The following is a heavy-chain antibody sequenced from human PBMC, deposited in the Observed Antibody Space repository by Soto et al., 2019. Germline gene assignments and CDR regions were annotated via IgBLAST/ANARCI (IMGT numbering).Heavy chain of an antibody. V-gene: IGHV4-34*01. CDR1: GGSFSGYY. J-gene: IGHJ6*02. CDR3: ARLQLWLLAYYYYGMDV. CDR2: INHSGST. D-gene: IGHD5-18*01. Sequence: QVQLQQWGAGLLKPSETLSLTCAVYGGSFSGYYWSWIRQPPGKGLEWIGEINHSGSTNYNPSLKSRVTISVDTSKNQFSLKLSSVTAADTAVYYCARLQLWLLAYYYYGMDVWGQGTTVTVSS.